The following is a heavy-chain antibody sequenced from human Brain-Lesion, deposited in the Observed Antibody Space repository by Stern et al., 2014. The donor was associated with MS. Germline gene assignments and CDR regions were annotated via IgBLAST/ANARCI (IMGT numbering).Heavy chain of an antibody. J-gene: IGHJ4*02. V-gene: IGHV3-9*01. Sequence: VQLVESGGDLVQPGRSLRLSCAAFGFTFGDYAMNWVRQAPGKGLEWVAGISWNSGTIGYADSVKGRFTTSRDNAYSSLYLQMNSLRPEDTALYYCARDITGSSAYFAYWGQGTLVTVSS. CDR3: ARDITGSSAYFAY. CDR2: ISWNSGTI. CDR1: GFTFGDYA. D-gene: IGHD1-14*01.